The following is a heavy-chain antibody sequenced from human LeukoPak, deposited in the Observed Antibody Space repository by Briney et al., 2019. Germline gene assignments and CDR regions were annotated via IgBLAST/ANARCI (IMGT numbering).Heavy chain of an antibody. CDR3: ARIHRYCSGGACYVLDN. D-gene: IGHD2-15*01. Sequence: SETLSLTCVVSGGSVSGYYWGWIRQPPGRGLEWIGYVYYSGSTNYNPSFKSRITISVDTSRNQFSLQLSSVTAADTAVYYCARIHRYCSGGACYVLDNWGRGTLVAVSS. CDR1: GGSVSGYY. CDR2: VYYSGST. J-gene: IGHJ4*02. V-gene: IGHV4-59*02.